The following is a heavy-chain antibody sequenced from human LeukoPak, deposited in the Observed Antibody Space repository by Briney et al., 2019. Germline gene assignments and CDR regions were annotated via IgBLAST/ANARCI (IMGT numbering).Heavy chain of an antibody. D-gene: IGHD1-1*01. CDR2: ITGDGTTT. CDR3: AKMNGYFEY. J-gene: IGHJ4*02. Sequence: GGSLRLSCEVSGFIFSNHGMSWVRQAPGKGLQWVSAITGDGTTTYYADSVKGRFTISRDNSKNMLYLQMSSLRAEDTAVYYCAKMNGYFEYWGQGALVPVSS. CDR1: GFIFSNHG. V-gene: IGHV3-23*01.